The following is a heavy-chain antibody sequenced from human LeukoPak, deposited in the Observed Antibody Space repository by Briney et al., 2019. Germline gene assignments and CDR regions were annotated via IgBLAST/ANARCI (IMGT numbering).Heavy chain of an antibody. V-gene: IGHV4-4*07. Sequence: PSETLSLTCTVSGGSISSYYWSWIRQPAGKGLEWIGRIYTSGSTNYNPSLKSRVTMSVDTSKNQFSLKLSSVTAADTAVYYCARGPDIVATIFAFDIWGQGTMVTASS. J-gene: IGHJ3*02. D-gene: IGHD5-12*01. CDR1: GGSISSYY. CDR3: ARGPDIVATIFAFDI. CDR2: IYTSGST.